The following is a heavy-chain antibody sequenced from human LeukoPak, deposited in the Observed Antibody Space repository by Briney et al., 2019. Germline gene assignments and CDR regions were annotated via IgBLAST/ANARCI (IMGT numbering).Heavy chain of an antibody. CDR2: IIPIFGTA. J-gene: IGHJ4*02. V-gene: IGHV1-69*05. CDR1: GGTFSSYA. D-gene: IGHD3-3*01. Sequence: GASVKVSCKASGGTFSSYAISWVRQAPGQGLEWMGRIIPIFGTANYAQKFQGRVTITTDESTSTAYMELSSLRSEDTAVYYCARGIVPGWSGPTHYWGQGTLVTVSS. CDR3: ARGIVPGWSGPTHY.